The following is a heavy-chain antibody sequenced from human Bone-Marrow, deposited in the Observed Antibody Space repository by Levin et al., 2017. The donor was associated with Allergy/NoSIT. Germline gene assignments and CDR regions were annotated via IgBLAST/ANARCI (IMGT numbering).Heavy chain of an antibody. CDR3: AKEEWLQFGAPVDY. CDR1: GFILSNYD. J-gene: IGHJ4*02. Sequence: GESLKISCIVSGFILSNYDITWVRQAPGKGLEWVSGTSGGGGSPYYADSVKGRFTTTGDKSRNTVYLQMNDLRVEDTAIYYCAKEEWLQFGAPVDYWGQGTLVTVSS. V-gene: IGHV3-23*01. CDR2: TSGGGGSP. D-gene: IGHD5-24*01.